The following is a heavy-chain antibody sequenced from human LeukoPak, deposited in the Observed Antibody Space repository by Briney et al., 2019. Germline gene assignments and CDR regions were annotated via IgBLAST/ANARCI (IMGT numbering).Heavy chain of an antibody. V-gene: IGHV1-69*13. CDR2: IIPIFGTA. CDR3: AREFTIFGVVIIRGNWFDP. J-gene: IGHJ5*02. CDR1: GGTFSSYA. D-gene: IGHD3-3*01. Sequence: SVKVSCKASGGTFSSYAISWVRQAPGQGLEWMGGIIPIFGTANYAQKFQGRVTITADESTSTAYMELSSLRSEDTAVYSCAREFTIFGVVIIRGNWFDPWGQGTLVTVSS.